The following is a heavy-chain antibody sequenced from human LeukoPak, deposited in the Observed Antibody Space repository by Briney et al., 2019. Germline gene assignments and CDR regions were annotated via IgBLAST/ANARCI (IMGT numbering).Heavy chain of an antibody. J-gene: IGHJ4*02. Sequence: PGGSLRLSCAASGFTFSSYEMNWVRQAPGKGLDWVSYLSSSGITIYYADSVKGRFIISRDNAKNSLHLQMNSLRAEDTAVYYCARKCSGGSCYGDYWGQGTLVTVSS. V-gene: IGHV3-48*03. CDR2: LSSSGITI. D-gene: IGHD2-15*01. CDR1: GFTFSSYE. CDR3: ARKCSGGSCYGDY.